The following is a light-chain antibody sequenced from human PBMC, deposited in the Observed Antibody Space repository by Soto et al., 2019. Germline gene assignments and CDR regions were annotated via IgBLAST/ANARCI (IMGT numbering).Light chain of an antibody. V-gene: IGLV1-40*01. CDR2: GNS. CDR3: QSYDSSLSVV. Sequence: QSVLTQPPSVSGAPGQRVTISCTGSSSNIGAGYDVHWYQQLPGTAPKLLIYGNSNRPSGVPDRFSGSKSGTSASLAITGLQAEDEADYYRQSYDSSLSVVFGGGTKHRP. J-gene: IGLJ2*01. CDR1: SSNIGAGYD.